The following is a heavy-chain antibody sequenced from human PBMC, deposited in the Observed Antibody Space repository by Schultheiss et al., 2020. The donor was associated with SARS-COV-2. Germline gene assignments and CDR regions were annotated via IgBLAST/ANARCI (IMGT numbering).Heavy chain of an antibody. CDR1: GFTFSSYE. D-gene: IGHD6-13*01. Sequence: GGSLRLSCAASGFTFSSYEMNWVRQAPGKGLEWVSYISSSGSTIYYADSVKGRFTISRDNAKNSLYLQMNSLRAEDTALYYCARDPRGAAAGTVDYWGQGTLVTVSS. V-gene: IGHV3-48*03. CDR2: ISSSGSTI. CDR3: ARDPRGAAAGTVDY. J-gene: IGHJ4*02.